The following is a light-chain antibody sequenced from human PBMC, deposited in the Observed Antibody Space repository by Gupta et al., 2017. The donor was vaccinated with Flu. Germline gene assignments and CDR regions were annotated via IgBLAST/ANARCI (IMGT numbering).Light chain of an antibody. J-gene: IGLJ1*01. CDR1: KVGSEG. Sequence: TASSTGKSDKVGSEGVDWYQQRPGHPPKLMIYSECDRPSGIPERFSGSKSGNTASLTINGVEAEDEADYYCQGWDSHTDECVFGDGTKVTVL. V-gene: IGLV3-21*01. CDR2: SEC. CDR3: QGWDSHTDECV.